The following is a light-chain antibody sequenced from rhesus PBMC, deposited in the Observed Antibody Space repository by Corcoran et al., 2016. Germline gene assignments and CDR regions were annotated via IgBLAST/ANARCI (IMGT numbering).Light chain of an antibody. CDR2: KAS. Sequence: DIQLTQSPSSLSASVGDRVTITCRASENVHNYLHWYQQKPGKAPKILIYKASTLQSGVPSRFSGSGFGTEYSFTITSLQPEDVSTYYCQHGYGTPTFGQGTKVEIK. J-gene: IGKJ1*01. V-gene: IGKV1-74*01. CDR3: QHGYGTPT. CDR1: ENVHNY.